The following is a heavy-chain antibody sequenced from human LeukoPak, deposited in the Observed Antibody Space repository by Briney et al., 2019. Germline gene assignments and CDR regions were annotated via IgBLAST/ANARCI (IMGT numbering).Heavy chain of an antibody. Sequence: GGSLRLSCVTSGLSFSSYWMSWVRQAPGKGLEWVANINLDGSERNYVDSVEGRLTISRDNAKNLLYLEMNSLRADDTAVYYCARPSSYSGAWGSDHWGQGTLVTVGS. CDR3: ARPSSYSGAWGSDH. CDR1: GLSFSSYW. D-gene: IGHD2-21*01. V-gene: IGHV3-7*01. CDR2: INLDGSER. J-gene: IGHJ4*02.